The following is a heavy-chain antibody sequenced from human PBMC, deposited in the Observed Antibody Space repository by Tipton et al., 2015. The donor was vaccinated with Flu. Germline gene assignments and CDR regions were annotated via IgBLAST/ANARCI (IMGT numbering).Heavy chain of an antibody. CDR2: IYYSGST. D-gene: IGHD6-19*01. Sequence: TLSLTCTVSGGPISSYYWSWIRQPPGKGLEWIGYIYYSGSTNYNTSPKSRVTISVDTSTNQFTLKLSSVTAADTAVYYCARDLGVAVAGTGGFQHWGQGTLVAVSS. J-gene: IGHJ1*01. V-gene: IGHV4-59*01. CDR1: GGPISSYY. CDR3: ARDLGVAVAGTGGFQH.